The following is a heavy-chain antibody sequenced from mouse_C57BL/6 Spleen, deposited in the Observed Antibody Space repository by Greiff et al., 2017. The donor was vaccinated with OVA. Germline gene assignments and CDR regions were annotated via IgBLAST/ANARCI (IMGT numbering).Heavy chain of an antibody. V-gene: IGHV3-6*01. CDR2: ISYDGSN. CDR1: GYSITSGYY. D-gene: IGHD2-5*01. J-gene: IGHJ2*01. Sequence: ESGPGLVKPSQSLSLTCSVTGYSITSGYYWNWIRQFPGNKLEWMGYISYDGSNNYNPSLKNRISITRDTSKNQFFLKLNSVTTEDTATYYCARGLYSNYEGYYFDYWGQGTTLTVSS. CDR3: ARGLYSNYEGYYFDY.